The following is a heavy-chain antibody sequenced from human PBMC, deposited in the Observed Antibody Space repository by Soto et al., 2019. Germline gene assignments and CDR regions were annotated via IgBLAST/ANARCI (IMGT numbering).Heavy chain of an antibody. Sequence: GGSLRLPCAASGFTFSSYWMSWVRQAPGKGLEWVATIKQDGSYEYYVDSVKGRFTISIDNAKNSLYLQMNSLRAQDTALYYYARDLSTIAGTTSRLPNGAFDIWGQGTMVTVSS. V-gene: IGHV3-7*01. CDR2: IKQDGSYE. CDR3: ARDLSTIAGTTSRLPNGAFDI. J-gene: IGHJ3*02. D-gene: IGHD1-7*01. CDR1: GFTFSSYW.